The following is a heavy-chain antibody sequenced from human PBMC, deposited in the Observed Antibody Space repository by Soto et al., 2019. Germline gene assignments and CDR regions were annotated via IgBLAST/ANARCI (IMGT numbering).Heavy chain of an antibody. D-gene: IGHD6-19*01. Sequence: SETLSLTGTVCGGSISSGCYYWSWIRQHPGKGLEWIGYIYYIGSTYYKPSLKSRVTISVDTSKNQFSLKLSSVTAADTAVYYCARGPVAHFDYWGQGNLVLVSS. CDR3: ARGPVAHFDY. J-gene: IGHJ4*02. CDR2: IYYIGST. V-gene: IGHV4-31*03. CDR1: GGSISSGCYY.